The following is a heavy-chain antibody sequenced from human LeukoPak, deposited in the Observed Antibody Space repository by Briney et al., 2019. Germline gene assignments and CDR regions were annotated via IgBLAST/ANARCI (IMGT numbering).Heavy chain of an antibody. Sequence: GGSLRLSCAASGFTFSSYSMNWVRQAPGKGLEWVSSISSSSSYIYYADSVKSRFTISRDNAENSLYLQMNSLRAEDTAVYYCARDHYDILTGYYHFDSWGQGTLVTVSS. D-gene: IGHD3-9*01. CDR1: GFTFSSYS. CDR2: ISSSSSYI. CDR3: ARDHYDILTGYYHFDS. J-gene: IGHJ4*02. V-gene: IGHV3-21*01.